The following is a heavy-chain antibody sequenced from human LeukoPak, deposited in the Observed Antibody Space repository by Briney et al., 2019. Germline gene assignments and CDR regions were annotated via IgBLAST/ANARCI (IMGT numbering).Heavy chain of an antibody. V-gene: IGHV1-69*05. Sequence: SVKVSCKASGGTFSSYAISWVRQAPGQGLEWMGRIIPIFGTANYAQKFQGRVTITTDESTRTAYMELSSLRSEDTAVYYCAIESGSYFGLRYFDYWGQGTLVTVSS. CDR1: GGTFSSYA. CDR3: AIESGSYFGLRYFDY. CDR2: IIPIFGTA. D-gene: IGHD1-26*01. J-gene: IGHJ4*02.